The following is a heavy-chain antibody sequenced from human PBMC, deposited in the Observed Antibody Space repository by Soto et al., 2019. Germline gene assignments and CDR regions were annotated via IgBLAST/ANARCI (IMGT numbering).Heavy chain of an antibody. V-gene: IGHV3-33*01. Sequence: QVQLVESGGGVVQPGRSLRLSCAASGFTFSSYGMHWVRQAPGKGLEWVAVIWYDGSNKYYADSVKGRFTISRDNSKNTLYLQMNSLRAEDTAVYYCARDPPIPPTVHYYYGMDVWGQGTTVTVSS. CDR2: IWYDGSNK. J-gene: IGHJ6*02. CDR3: ARDPPIPPTVHYYYGMDV. CDR1: GFTFSSYG. D-gene: IGHD2-2*02.